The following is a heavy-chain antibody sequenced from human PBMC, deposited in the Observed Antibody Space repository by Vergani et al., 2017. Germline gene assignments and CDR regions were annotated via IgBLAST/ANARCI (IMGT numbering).Heavy chain of an antibody. V-gene: IGHV3-48*01. CDR3: ASRSVFSDY. CDR1: GFTFSSYS. J-gene: IGHJ4*02. CDR2: ISSSSSTI. Sequence: EVQLVESGGGLVQPGGSLRLSCAASGFTFSSYSMNWVRQAPGKGLEWVSSISSSSSTIYYADSVKGRFTISRDNATNSLYLQMNSLRAEDTAVYYCASRSVFSDYWGQETLVTVSS. D-gene: IGHD6-19*01.